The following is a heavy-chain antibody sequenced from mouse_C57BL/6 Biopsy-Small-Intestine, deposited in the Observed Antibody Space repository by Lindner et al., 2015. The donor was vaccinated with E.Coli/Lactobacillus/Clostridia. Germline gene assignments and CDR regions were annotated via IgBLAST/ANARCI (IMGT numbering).Heavy chain of an antibody. J-gene: IGHJ2*01. CDR3: ASYGNFDY. D-gene: IGHD2-1*01. Sequence: VQLQESGAELVKPGASVKISCKASGYAFSRYWMNWVKQRPGKGLEWIGQIYPGDGDTNYNGKFKGKATLTADKSSSTAYMQLSSLTSEDSAVYFCASYGNFDYWGQGTTLTVSS. CDR1: GYAFSRYW. V-gene: IGHV1-80*01. CDR2: IYPGDGDT.